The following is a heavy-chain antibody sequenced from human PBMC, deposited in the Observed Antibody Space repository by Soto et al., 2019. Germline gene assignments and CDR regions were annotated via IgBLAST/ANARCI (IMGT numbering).Heavy chain of an antibody. CDR3: ARGLSRAYYDILTGYYSPWFDP. D-gene: IGHD3-9*01. CDR1: GGSFSGYY. V-gene: IGHV4-34*01. CDR2: INHSGST. J-gene: IGHJ5*02. Sequence: SETLSLTCAVYGGSFSGYYWSWIRQPPGKGLEWIGEINHSGSTNYNPSLKSRVTISVDTSKNQFSLKLSSVTAADTAVYYCARGLSRAYYDILTGYYSPWFDPWGQGTLVTVAS.